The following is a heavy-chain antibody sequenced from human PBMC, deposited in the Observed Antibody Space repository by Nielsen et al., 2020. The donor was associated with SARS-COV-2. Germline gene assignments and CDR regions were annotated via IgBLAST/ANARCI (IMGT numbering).Heavy chain of an antibody. CDR3: ARGSGDCSGGSCYAFDI. D-gene: IGHD2-15*01. CDR2: IYYSGST. J-gene: IGHJ3*02. Sequence: WIRQPPGKGLEWIGYIYYSGSTNYNPSLKSRVTISVDTSKNQFSLKLSSVTAADTAVYYCARGSGDCSGGSCYAFDIWGQGTMVTVSS. V-gene: IGHV4-59*12.